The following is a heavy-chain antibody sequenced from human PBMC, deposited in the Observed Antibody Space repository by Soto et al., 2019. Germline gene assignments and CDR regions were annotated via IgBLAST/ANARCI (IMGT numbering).Heavy chain of an antibody. Sequence: SETMSLTCTVSGGSISSSSYYWGWIRQPPGKGLEWIGSIYYSGSTYYNPSLKSRVTISVDTSKNQFSLKLSSVTAADTAVYYCARVYYYDSSGYWYYFDYWGQGTLVTVSS. CDR3: ARVYYYDSSGYWYYFDY. J-gene: IGHJ4*02. D-gene: IGHD3-22*01. CDR1: GGSISSSSYY. V-gene: IGHV4-39*01. CDR2: IYYSGST.